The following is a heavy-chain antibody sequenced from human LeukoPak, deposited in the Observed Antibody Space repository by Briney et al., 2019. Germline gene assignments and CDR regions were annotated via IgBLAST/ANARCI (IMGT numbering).Heavy chain of an antibody. CDR3: ARMGTSVTSPPGYY. D-gene: IGHD4-17*01. CDR2: SHYSGHT. J-gene: IGHJ4*02. V-gene: IGHV4-59*08. CDR1: GGSISSHY. Sequence: NPSETLSLTCSVSGGSISSHYWSWIRQPPGKGLEWIGYSHYSGHTNYNPSLKSRVTVSLDTSKSQFSLKLSSVTAADTAVYYCARMGTSVTSPPGYYWGQGTLVTVSS.